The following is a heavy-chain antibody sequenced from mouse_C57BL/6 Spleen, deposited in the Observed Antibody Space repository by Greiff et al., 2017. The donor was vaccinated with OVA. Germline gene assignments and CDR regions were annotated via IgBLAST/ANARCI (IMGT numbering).Heavy chain of an antibody. CDR3: AREDSNYAWFAY. D-gene: IGHD2-5*01. CDR2: ISDGGSYT. CDR1: GFTFSSYA. V-gene: IGHV5-4*01. J-gene: IGHJ3*01. Sequence: EVHLVESGGGLVKPGGSLKLSCAASGFTFSSYAMSWVRQTPEKRLEWVATISDGGSYTSYPDNVKGRFTISRDKAKNNLYLQMSHLKSEDTAMYYCAREDSNYAWFAYWGQGTLVTVAA.